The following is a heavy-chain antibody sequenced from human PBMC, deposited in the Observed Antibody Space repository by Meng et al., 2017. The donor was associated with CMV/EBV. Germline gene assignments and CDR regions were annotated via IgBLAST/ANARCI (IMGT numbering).Heavy chain of an antibody. V-gene: IGHV3-15*01. Sequence: VQVGGAGGGSGKRGGSLRLSCAGSGFSFSPTWMSWIRQAPGKGLEWVGRIKSKYAGGTSEYAAPVTGRFSISRDDSINTLYLQMNSLKTEDTAVYYCTATHHSDSSGKYWGQGTLVTVSS. J-gene: IGHJ4*02. CDR2: IKSKYAGGTS. CDR3: TATHHSDSSGKY. CDR1: GFSFSPTW. D-gene: IGHD3-22*01.